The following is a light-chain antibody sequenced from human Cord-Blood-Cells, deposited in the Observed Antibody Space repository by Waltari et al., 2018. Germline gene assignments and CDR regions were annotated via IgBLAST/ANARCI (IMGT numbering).Light chain of an antibody. CDR1: QSVSSY. J-gene: IGKJ4*01. CDR2: DAS. CDR3: QQRSNWPKLT. Sequence: QSPATLSLSPGERATLSCRASQSVSSYLAWYQQKPGQAPRLLIYDASNRATGIPARFSGSGSGTDFTLTISSLEPEDFAVYYCQQRSNWPKLTFGGGTKVEIK. V-gene: IGKV3-11*01.